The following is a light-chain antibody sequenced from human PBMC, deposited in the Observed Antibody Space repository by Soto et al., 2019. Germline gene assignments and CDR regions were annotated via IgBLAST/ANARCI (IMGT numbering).Light chain of an antibody. V-gene: IGLV2-14*03. J-gene: IGLJ3*02. CDR2: DIN. Sequence: QSALTQPASVSGSPGQSITISCTGTSSDVGDFNYVSWYQQHPGRPPKLIIYDINNRPSGLSNRFSVSKSGNTASLTISGLRAEDEADYFCSLYTSDNTLMFGGGTKVTVL. CDR1: SSDVGDFNY. CDR3: SLYTSDNTLM.